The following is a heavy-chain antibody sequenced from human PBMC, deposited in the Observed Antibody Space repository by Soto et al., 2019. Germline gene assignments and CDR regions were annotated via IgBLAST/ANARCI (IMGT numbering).Heavy chain of an antibody. CDR1: GGTFSRYS. CDR2: INAGNGNT. V-gene: IGHV1-3*01. J-gene: IGHJ4*02. D-gene: IGHD3-22*01. CDR3: AILGTYYFDNSDNYFDF. Sequence: ASVKVSCKASGGTFSRYSIHWVRQAPGQRFEWMVWINAGNGNTKFSQKFQGRVTITRDTSASTAYMELRGLRSEDTSVYYCAILGTYYFDNSDNYFDFWGQGTLVTVSS.